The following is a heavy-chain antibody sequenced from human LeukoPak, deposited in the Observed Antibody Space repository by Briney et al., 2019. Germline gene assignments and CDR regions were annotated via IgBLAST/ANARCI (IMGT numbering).Heavy chain of an antibody. D-gene: IGHD3-9*01. Sequence: GGSLRLSCIASGFTFSSSAMSWVRQAPGKGLEWVSAISGSGGSTYYADSVKGRFTISRDNSKNTLYLRMNSLRAEDTAVYYCATRGDILTGYPYYFDYWGQGTLVTVSS. CDR1: GFTFSSSA. J-gene: IGHJ4*02. CDR3: ATRGDILTGYPYYFDY. V-gene: IGHV3-23*01. CDR2: ISGSGGST.